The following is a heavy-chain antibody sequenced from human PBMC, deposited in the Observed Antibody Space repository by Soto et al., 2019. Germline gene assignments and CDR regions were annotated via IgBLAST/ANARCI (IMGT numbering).Heavy chain of an antibody. Sequence: EVQLLESGGGLVQPGGSLRLSCAASGFTFSSYAMRWVRQAPVKGLEWVSAISGSGGSTYYADSVKGRFTISRDNSKNTLYRQRNSLRAADTAVYYCARRGSGSYYDYWGQGTLVTVSS. V-gene: IGHV3-23*01. D-gene: IGHD1-26*01. CDR2: ISGSGGST. CDR1: GFTFSSYA. CDR3: ARRGSGSYYDY. J-gene: IGHJ4*02.